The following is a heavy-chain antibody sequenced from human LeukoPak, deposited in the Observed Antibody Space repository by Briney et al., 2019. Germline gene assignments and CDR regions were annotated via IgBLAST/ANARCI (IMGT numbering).Heavy chain of an antibody. CDR1: GGSFSGYY. V-gene: IGHV4-34*01. CDR2: INHSGST. CDR3: ARGRVTMVRGVLNDY. Sequence: PSETLSLTCAVYGGSFSGYYWSWIPQPPGKGLEWIGEINHSGSTNYNPSLKSRVTISVDTSKNQFSLKLSSVTAADTAVYYCARGRVTMVRGVLNDYWGQGTLVTVSS. J-gene: IGHJ4*02. D-gene: IGHD3-10*01.